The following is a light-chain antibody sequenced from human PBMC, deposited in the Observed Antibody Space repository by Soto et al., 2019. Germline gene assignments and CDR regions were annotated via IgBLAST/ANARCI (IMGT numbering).Light chain of an antibody. Sequence: DIQMTQSPSSLSASVGDRVTVTCRASQGINSYLAWYQQKPGKAPKLLIYTASTLQSGVPPRFSGSGSGTEFTLTITSLQPEDFAAYYCQQLYSYPLTFGGGTKVDIK. CDR1: QGINSY. CDR3: QQLYSYPLT. CDR2: TAS. V-gene: IGKV1-9*01. J-gene: IGKJ4*01.